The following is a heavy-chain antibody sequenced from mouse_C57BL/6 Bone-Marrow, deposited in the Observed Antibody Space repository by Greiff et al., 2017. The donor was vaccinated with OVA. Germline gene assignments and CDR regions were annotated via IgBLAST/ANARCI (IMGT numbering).Heavy chain of an antibody. V-gene: IGHV1-76*01. CDR1: GYTFTDYY. J-gene: IGHJ4*01. CDR2: IYPGSGNT. D-gene: IGHD2-3*01. CDR3: ARHDGYSPYYAMDY. Sequence: VKLQESGAELVRPGASVKLSCKASGYTFTDYYINWVKQRPGQGLEWIARIYPGSGNTYYNEKFKGKATLTAEKSSSTAYMQLSSLTSEDSAVYFCARHDGYSPYYAMDYWGQGTSVTVSS.